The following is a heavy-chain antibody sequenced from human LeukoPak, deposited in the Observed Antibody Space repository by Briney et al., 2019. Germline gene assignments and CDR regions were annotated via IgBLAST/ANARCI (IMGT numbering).Heavy chain of an antibody. D-gene: IGHD5-12*01. J-gene: IGHJ5*02. V-gene: IGHV2-5*02. CDR2: IYWDDDD. Sequence: SGPTLVKPTQTLTLTCTFSGFSLSTSRVGVGWIRQPPGKALEWLALIYWDDDDRYSPSLETRLTITKDTSKNQVVLTMTNMDPVDTATYYCAHTTYGGYVGWFDPWGQGTLVTVSS. CDR1: GFSLSTSRVG. CDR3: AHTTYGGYVGWFDP.